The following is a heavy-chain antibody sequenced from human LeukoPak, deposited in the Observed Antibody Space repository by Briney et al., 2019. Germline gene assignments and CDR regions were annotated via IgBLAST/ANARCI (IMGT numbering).Heavy chain of an antibody. D-gene: IGHD3-10*01. V-gene: IGHV1-2*04. CDR3: ARVGYYYGSGAFDY. J-gene: IGHJ4*02. Sequence: ASVKVSCKASGYTFTGYYMHWVRQAPGQGLEWMGWINPNSGGTNYAQKFQGWVTMTRDTSISTAYMELSRLRSDDTAVYYCARVGYYYGSGAFDYWGQGTLVTVSS. CDR2: INPNSGGT. CDR1: GYTFTGYY.